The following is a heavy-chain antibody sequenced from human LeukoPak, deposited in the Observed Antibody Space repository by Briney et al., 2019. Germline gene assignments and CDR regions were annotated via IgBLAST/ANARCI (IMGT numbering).Heavy chain of an antibody. Sequence: GGSLRLSCAASGFTVSSNYMSWVRQAPGKGLEWVSVMYSGGTTYYADSVKGRFTISRDNSKNMLHLQMNSLRGEDTAVYYCARVSDYLWAGDHWGQGTLVTVSS. CDR2: MYSGGTT. D-gene: IGHD2-21*01. CDR1: GFTVSSNY. CDR3: ARVSDYLWAGDH. V-gene: IGHV3-53*01. J-gene: IGHJ4*02.